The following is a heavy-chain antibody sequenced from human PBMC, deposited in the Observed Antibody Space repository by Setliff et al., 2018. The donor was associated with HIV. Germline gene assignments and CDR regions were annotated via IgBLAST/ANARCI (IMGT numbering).Heavy chain of an antibody. V-gene: IGHV4-31*03. D-gene: IGHD3-16*01. CDR3: ARQGRLGGLSLAADY. CDR2: IYNTGST. Sequence: SETLSLTCTVTGGSISSGGFYWTWIRQHPGKGLEWIGYIYNTGSTYHSPSLESRVTISIDTSKNQFSLKLSSVTAADTAVYYCARQGRLGGLSLAADYWGQGTLVTVSS. CDR1: GGSISSGGFY. J-gene: IGHJ4*02.